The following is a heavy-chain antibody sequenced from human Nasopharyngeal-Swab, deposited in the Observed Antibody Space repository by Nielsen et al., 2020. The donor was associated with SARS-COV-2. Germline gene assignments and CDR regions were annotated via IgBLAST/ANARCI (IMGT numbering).Heavy chain of an antibody. D-gene: IGHD2-15*01. CDR2: INPSGGRT. V-gene: IGHV1-46*01. Sequence: WVRQAPGQGLEWMGTINPSGGRTAYAQKFQGRVTMTRDTSTSTVYMELSSPRSDDTAVYYCARDLGAAASYYYFYMDVWGKGTTVTVSS. CDR3: ARDLGAAASYYYFYMDV. J-gene: IGHJ6*03.